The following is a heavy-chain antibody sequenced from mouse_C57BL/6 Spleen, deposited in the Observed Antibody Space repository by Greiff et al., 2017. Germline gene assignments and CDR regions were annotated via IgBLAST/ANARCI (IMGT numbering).Heavy chain of an antibody. Sequence: QVQLQQPGTELVKPGASVKLSCKASGYTFTSYWMHWVKQRPGQGLEWIGNINPSDGGTNYNEKFKSKATLTVDKSSSTAYMQLSILTSEDSAVYYCALITTVVVPFDYWGQGTTLTVSS. CDR3: ALITTVVVPFDY. J-gene: IGHJ2*01. V-gene: IGHV1-53*01. CDR1: GYTFTSYW. D-gene: IGHD1-1*01. CDR2: INPSDGGT.